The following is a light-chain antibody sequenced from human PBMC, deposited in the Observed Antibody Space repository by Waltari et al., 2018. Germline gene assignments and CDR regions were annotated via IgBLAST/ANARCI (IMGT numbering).Light chain of an antibody. CDR2: VAS. CDR1: QSVSSS. J-gene: IGKJ1*01. CDR3: QQYSNWPRT. V-gene: IGKV3-15*01. Sequence: EIVLTQSPATLSLSPGERATLSCRASQSVSSSLAWYQQKPGQAPRLLIYVASSRATGIPDRFSGSGSGTDFTLTISSLEPEDFVVYYCQQYSNWPRTFGQGTKVEIK.